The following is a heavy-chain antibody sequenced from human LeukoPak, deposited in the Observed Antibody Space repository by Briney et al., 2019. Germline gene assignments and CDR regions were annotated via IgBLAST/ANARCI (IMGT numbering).Heavy chain of an antibody. D-gene: IGHD3-16*02. CDR1: GGSISSYY. Sequence: TETLSLTCTVSGGSISSYYWSWIRQPPGKGLEWIGYIYYSGSTNYNPSLKSRVTISVDTSKNQFSLKLSSVTAADTAVYYCARGRWFYRHPYYFDYWGQGTLVTVSS. CDR3: ARGRWFYRHPYYFDY. J-gene: IGHJ4*02. CDR2: IYYSGST. V-gene: IGHV4-59*12.